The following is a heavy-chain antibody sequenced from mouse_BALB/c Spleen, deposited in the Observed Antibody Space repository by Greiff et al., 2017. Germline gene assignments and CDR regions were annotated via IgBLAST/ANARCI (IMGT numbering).Heavy chain of an antibody. CDR3: AREGNYGGAWFAY. D-gene: IGHD2-1*01. CDR1: GYSITSGYY. V-gene: IGHV3-6*02. Sequence: EVKLQESGPGLVKPSQSLSLTCSVTGYSITSGYYWNWIRQFPGNKLEWMGYISYDGSNNYNPSLKNRISITRDTSKNQFFLKLNSVTTEDTATYYCAREGNYGGAWFAYWGQGTLVTVSA. J-gene: IGHJ3*01. CDR2: ISYDGSN.